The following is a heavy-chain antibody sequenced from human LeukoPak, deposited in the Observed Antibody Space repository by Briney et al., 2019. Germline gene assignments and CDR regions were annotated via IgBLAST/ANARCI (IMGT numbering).Heavy chain of an antibody. CDR1: GGSISSGGYY. D-gene: IGHD4-11*01. Sequence: SQTLSLTCTVSGGSISSGGYYWSWIRQPPGKGLEWIGEIHPSGSTNYNPSLESRVTISVDTSKNQFSLDLISVTAADTAVYYCARGQDSSKSGYWGQGTPVTVSS. CDR2: IHPSGST. J-gene: IGHJ4*02. V-gene: IGHV4-30-2*01. CDR3: ARGQDSSKSGY.